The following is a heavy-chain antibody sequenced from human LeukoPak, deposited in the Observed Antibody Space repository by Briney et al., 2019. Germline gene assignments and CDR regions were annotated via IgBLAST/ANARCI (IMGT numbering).Heavy chain of an antibody. CDR1: GYTFTSYA. V-gene: IGHV7-4-1*02. CDR2: INTNTGNP. D-gene: IGHD6-19*01. Sequence: VASVKVSCKASGYTFTSYAMNWVRQAPGQGLEWMGWINTNTGNPTYAQGFTGRFVFSLDTSVSTAYLQISSLKAEDTAVYYCASPGIAVAGTSWGMDVWGQGTTVTVSS. J-gene: IGHJ6*02. CDR3: ASPGIAVAGTSWGMDV.